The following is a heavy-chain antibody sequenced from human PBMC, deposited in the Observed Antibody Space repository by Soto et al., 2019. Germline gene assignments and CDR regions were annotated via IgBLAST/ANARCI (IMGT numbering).Heavy chain of an antibody. CDR3: AKDPNGDYVGAFDS. CDR2: ITGSGAGT. D-gene: IGHD4-17*01. Sequence: EVQVLESGGGLVQPGGSLRLSCAASGFTFSSYAMTWVRQAPGKGLEYVSSITGSGAGTVYADSVKGRFTISRDNSKNTLYLQLSSLRAEDTAIYFCAKDPNGDYVGAFDSWGQGSLVTVSS. CDR1: GFTFSSYA. V-gene: IGHV3-23*01. J-gene: IGHJ4*02.